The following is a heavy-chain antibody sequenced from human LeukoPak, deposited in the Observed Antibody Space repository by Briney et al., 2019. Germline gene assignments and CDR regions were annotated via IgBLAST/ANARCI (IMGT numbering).Heavy chain of an antibody. CDR1: GYTFTSYG. J-gene: IGHJ4*02. D-gene: IGHD3-16*01. Sequence: ASVKVSCKASGYTFTSYGISWVRQAPGQGLEWMGWISAYNGNTNYAQKLQGRVTITRNTSISTAYMELSSLRSEDTAVYYCARGRGSYFDYWGQGTLVTVSS. CDR3: ARGRGSYFDY. CDR2: ISAYNGNT. V-gene: IGHV1-18*01.